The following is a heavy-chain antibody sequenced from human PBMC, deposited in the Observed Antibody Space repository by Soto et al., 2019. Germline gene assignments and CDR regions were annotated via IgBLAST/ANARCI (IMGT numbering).Heavy chain of an antibody. D-gene: IGHD3-22*01. CDR2: ISGSGGST. V-gene: IGHV3-23*01. Sequence: LRLSCAASGFTFGTYAMNWVRQAPGKGLEWISAISGSGGSTHYADSLKGRFTISRDNSKNTLYLQMNSLRAEDTAVYYCAKGEAYYYDTSAYFAYWGQGTLVTVSS. J-gene: IGHJ4*02. CDR3: AKGEAYYYDTSAYFAY. CDR1: GFTFGTYA.